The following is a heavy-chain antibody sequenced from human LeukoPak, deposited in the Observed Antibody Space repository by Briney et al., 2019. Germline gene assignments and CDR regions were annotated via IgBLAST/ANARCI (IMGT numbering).Heavy chain of an antibody. CDR1: GFTFSSYA. J-gene: IGHJ4*02. CDR2: IGGSGGST. Sequence: SGGSLRLSCAASGFTFSSYAMSWVRQAPGKGLEWVSAIGGSGGSTYYADTVKGRFTISRDKSKNTLYLQMNSLRAEDTAVYYCAKVHWYSSSWYYFDYWGQGTLVTVSS. D-gene: IGHD6-13*01. CDR3: AKVHWYSSSWYYFDY. V-gene: IGHV3-23*01.